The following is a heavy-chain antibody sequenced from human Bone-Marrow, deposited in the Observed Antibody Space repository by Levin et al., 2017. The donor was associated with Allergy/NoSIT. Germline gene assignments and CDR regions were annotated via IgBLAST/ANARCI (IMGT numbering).Heavy chain of an antibody. CDR1: GGSINSGSYS. Sequence: SETLSLTCGASGGSINSGSYSWAWIRQPPGGGLDWIGTIYANGNTYYKPALKSRVTISVDWSQNQFFLNLTSVTAADTAVYYCARGFGYCGDASCFFDYWGQGALVTVSS. V-gene: IGHV4-30-2*01. J-gene: IGHJ4*02. D-gene: IGHD2-21*01. CDR2: IYANGNT. CDR3: ARGFGYCGDASCFFDY.